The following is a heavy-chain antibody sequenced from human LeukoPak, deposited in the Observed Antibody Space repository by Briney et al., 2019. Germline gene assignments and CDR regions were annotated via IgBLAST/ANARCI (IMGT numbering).Heavy chain of an antibody. D-gene: IGHD5-18*01. Sequence: GGSLRLSCAASGFTFSSYAMHWVRQAPGKGLEWVALISSDGCNEFYADSVKGRFTISRDNSKNTLYLQMNSLRAEDTAVYYCACGYSYVEMYWGQGTLVTASS. CDR1: GFTFSSYA. V-gene: IGHV3-30*03. J-gene: IGHJ4*02. CDR3: ACGYSYVEMY. CDR2: ISSDGCNE.